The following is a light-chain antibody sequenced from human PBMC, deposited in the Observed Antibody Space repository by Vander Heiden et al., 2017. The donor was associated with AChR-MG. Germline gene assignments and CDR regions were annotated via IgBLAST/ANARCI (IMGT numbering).Light chain of an antibody. CDR1: EHIGYS. V-gene: IGKV3-15*01. CDR3: QQYNLWPPYT. Sequence: TQSPATLSVSPGDRVTLSCRASEHIGYSLAWYQQKPGRAPRLLMYGTSTRVAGIPDRFSGSRSGTDFTLTISSLQSEDFASYYCQQYNLWPPYTFGQGTKVEN. J-gene: IGKJ1*01. CDR2: GTS.